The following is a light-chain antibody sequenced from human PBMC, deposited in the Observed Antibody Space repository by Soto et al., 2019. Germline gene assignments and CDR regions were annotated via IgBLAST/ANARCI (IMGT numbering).Light chain of an antibody. CDR3: QQYNSYSRT. CDR1: QSIRSW. CDR2: DAY. Sequence: DIQMTQSPSTLSGSVGDRVTITCRASQSIRSWLAWYQQKPGKAPKLLIYDAYSLESGVPSRFSGRRSGTEFTLTISSLQPDDFATYYCQQYNSYSRTFGQGTKVDIK. J-gene: IGKJ1*01. V-gene: IGKV1-5*01.